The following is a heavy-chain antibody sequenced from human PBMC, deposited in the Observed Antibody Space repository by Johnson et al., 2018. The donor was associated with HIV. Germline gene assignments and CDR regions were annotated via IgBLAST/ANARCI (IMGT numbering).Heavy chain of an antibody. Sequence: VHLVESGGGLVQPGGSLRLSCAASGFTFNGYGMRWVRHAPGKGLEWVSIIYSDGSTYFADSVKGRLPISTDNSKNTLFLQMNSLRVEDTTVYYCARLKNGAFDIWGQGTMVTVSS. CDR3: ARLKNGAFDI. J-gene: IGHJ3*02. CDR1: GFTFNGYG. CDR2: IYSDGST. V-gene: IGHV3-66*01. D-gene: IGHD2-8*01.